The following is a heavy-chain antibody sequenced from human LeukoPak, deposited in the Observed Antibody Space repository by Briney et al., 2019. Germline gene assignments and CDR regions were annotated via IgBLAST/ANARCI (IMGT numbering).Heavy chain of an antibody. J-gene: IGHJ4*02. CDR3: AKDTGYSSSWYFDY. Sequence: GGSLRLSCAASGFTFDDYTMHWVRQAPGKGLEWVSLISWDGGSTYYADSVKGRFTISRDISKNSLYLQMNSLRTEDTALYYCAKDTGYSSSWYFDYWGQGTLVTVSS. V-gene: IGHV3-43*01. D-gene: IGHD6-13*01. CDR1: GFTFDDYT. CDR2: ISWDGGST.